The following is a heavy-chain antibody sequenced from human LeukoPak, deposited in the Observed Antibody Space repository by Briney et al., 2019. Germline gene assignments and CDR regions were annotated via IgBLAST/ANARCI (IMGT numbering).Heavy chain of an antibody. J-gene: IGHJ4*02. V-gene: IGHV4-59*12. CDR3: ARADYGDHSFDY. Sequence: SETLSLTCTVSGGSISSYYWSWIRQPPGKGLEWIGYIYYSGSTNYNPSLKSRVTISVDKSKNQFSLKLSSVTAADTAVYYCARADYGDHSFDYWGQGTLVTVSS. CDR1: GGSISSYY. CDR2: IYYSGST. D-gene: IGHD5-24*01.